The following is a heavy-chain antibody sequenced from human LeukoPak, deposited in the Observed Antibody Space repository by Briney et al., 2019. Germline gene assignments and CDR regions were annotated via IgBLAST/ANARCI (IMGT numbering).Heavy chain of an antibody. CDR2: ISGSGDST. D-gene: IGHD5-18*01. V-gene: IGHV3-23*01. Sequence: GGSLRLSCAASGFTFSSYAMSWVRQAPGKGLEWVSGISGSGDSTYYADSVKGRFTISRDNSKNTLYLQMNSLRAEDTAVYYCAALRGYSYGYDAFDIWGQGTMVTVSS. CDR3: AALRGYSYGYDAFDI. CDR1: GFTFSSYA. J-gene: IGHJ3*02.